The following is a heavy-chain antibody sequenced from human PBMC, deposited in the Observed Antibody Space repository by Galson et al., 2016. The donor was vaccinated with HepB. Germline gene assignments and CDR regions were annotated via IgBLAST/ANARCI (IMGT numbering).Heavy chain of an antibody. V-gene: IGHV1-2*02. Sequence: SVKVSCKASGYTFTDYYMHWVRQAPGQGLEWMGWINPNSGGTDYAQKFQGRVTMTRDTSISTAYMELSRLRSDDTAAYYCARVTENYYDASWGQGTLITVSS. CDR2: INPNSGGT. CDR1: GYTFTDYY. D-gene: IGHD3-22*01. CDR3: ARVTENYYDAS. J-gene: IGHJ4*02.